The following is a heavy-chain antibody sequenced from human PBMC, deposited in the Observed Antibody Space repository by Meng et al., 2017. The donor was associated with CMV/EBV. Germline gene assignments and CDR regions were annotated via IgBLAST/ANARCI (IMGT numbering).Heavy chain of an antibody. J-gene: IGHJ3*02. V-gene: IGHV3-30*04. D-gene: IGHD3/OR15-3a*01. Sequence: GGSLRLSCAASGFAFSSYAMHWVRQAPGKGLEWVAVISYDGSNKYYADSVKGRFTISRDNSKNTLYLQMNSLRAEDTAVYYCASRTRTHAFDIWGQGTMVTVSS. CDR3: ASRTRTHAFDI. CDR1: GFAFSSYA. CDR2: ISYDGSNK.